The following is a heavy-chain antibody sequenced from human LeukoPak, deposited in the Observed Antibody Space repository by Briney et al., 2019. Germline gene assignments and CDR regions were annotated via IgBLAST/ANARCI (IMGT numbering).Heavy chain of an antibody. J-gene: IGHJ4*02. CDR3: AKNRALHEIDY. V-gene: IGHV3-23*01. D-gene: IGHD2-21*01. CDR1: GFAFSTYA. CDR2: ISGSGGST. Sequence: GGSLRLSCAASGFAFSTYAMSWVRQAPGKGLEWVSGISGSGGSTYYADSVKGRFTISRDNPKNTLYLQMNSLIAGDTAIYYCAKNRALHEIDYWGQGTLVTVSS.